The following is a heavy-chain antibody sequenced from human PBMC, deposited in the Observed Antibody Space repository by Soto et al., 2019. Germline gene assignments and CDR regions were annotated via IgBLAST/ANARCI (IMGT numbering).Heavy chain of an antibody. D-gene: IGHD6-19*01. CDR2: ISAYNGNT. V-gene: IGHV1-18*01. CDR3: ARDLTRYSSGWYYFDY. CDR1: GYTFTNNG. J-gene: IGHJ4*02. Sequence: EASVKVSCKASGYTFTNNGLRWVRQAPRQGLEWMGWISAYNGNTNYAQNLQGRLTMTTDTSTSTAYMELGSLRSDDTAVYYCARDLTRYSSGWYYFDYWGQGTLVTVSS.